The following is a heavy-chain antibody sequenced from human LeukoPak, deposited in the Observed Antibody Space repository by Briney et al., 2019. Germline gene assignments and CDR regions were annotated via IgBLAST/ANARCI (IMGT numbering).Heavy chain of an antibody. CDR3: ARDQYGDYALDY. CDR1: GFTFSSYS. Sequence: GGSLRLSCAASGFTFSSYSMNWVRQAPGKGLEWVSSIGSSSSYIYYADSVKGRFTISRDNAKNSLYLQMNSLTAEDTAVCYCARDQYGDYALDYWGQGTLVTVSS. V-gene: IGHV3-21*01. J-gene: IGHJ4*02. D-gene: IGHD4-17*01. CDR2: IGSSSSYI.